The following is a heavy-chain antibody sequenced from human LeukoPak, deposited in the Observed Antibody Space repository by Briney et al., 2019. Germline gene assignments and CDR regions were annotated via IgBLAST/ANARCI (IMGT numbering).Heavy chain of an antibody. CDR3: AKDKLISYYYDSSGQLDY. Sequence: GGSLRLSCAASGFTFSSYAMSWVRQAPGKGLEWVSAISGSGGSTYYADSVKGRFTISRDNSKNTLYLQMNSLRAEDTAVYYCAKDKLISYYYDSSGQLDYWGQGTLVTVSS. CDR2: ISGSGGST. J-gene: IGHJ4*02. V-gene: IGHV3-23*01. CDR1: GFTFSSYA. D-gene: IGHD3-22*01.